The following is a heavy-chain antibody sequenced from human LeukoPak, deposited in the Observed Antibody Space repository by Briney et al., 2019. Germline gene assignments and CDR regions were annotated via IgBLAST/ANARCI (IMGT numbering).Heavy chain of an antibody. J-gene: IGHJ4*02. Sequence: SETLSLTCTVSGGSISSYYWSWIRQPPGKGLEWIGYIYYSGSTNYNPSLKSRVSISVDTSKNQFSLRLSSVTAADTAVYYCARVTGYMIEDYFDYWGQGTLVTVSS. D-gene: IGHD3-22*01. CDR2: IYYSGST. V-gene: IGHV4-59*01. CDR1: GGSISSYY. CDR3: ARVTGYMIEDYFDY.